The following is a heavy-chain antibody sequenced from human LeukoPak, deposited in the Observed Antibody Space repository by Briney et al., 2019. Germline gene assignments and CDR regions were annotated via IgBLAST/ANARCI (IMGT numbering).Heavy chain of an antibody. CDR1: GFSFSSYS. CDR3: VRSLGISGPVDY. J-gene: IGHJ4*02. CDR2: ISSSSSYI. Sequence: GGSLRLSCAASGFSFSSYSMNWVRQAPGKGLEWVSSISSSSSYIYYADSVKGRFTISRDNAKNSLYLQMNSLRAEDTAVYYCVRSLGISGPVDYWGQGTLVTVSS. D-gene: IGHD7-27*01. V-gene: IGHV3-21*01.